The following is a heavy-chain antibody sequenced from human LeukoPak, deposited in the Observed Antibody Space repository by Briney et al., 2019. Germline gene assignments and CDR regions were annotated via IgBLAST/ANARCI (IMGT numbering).Heavy chain of an antibody. CDR1: GFTFSSYW. Sequence: GGSLRLSCAASGFTFSSYWMNWVRQAPGKGLEWVANIKEDGSEKYYADSVKGRFTISRDNAKNSLHLQMNSLRAEDTAVYYCAGYYYDSTTYRDYWGQGTLVTVSS. CDR3: AGYYYDSTTYRDY. J-gene: IGHJ4*02. D-gene: IGHD3-22*01. V-gene: IGHV3-7*01. CDR2: IKEDGSEK.